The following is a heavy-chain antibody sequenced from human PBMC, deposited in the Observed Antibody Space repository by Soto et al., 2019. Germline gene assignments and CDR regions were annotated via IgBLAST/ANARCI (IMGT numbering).Heavy chain of an antibody. CDR1: GYSFTSYW. V-gene: IGHV5-51*03. D-gene: IGHD3-16*01. CDR3: AGGGGGFYP. Sequence: EVQLVQSGAEVKKPGESLKISCKGSGYSFTSYWIGWVRQMPGKGLEWMGIIYPGDSDTRYSPSFQGQVTTSADKSINSADREGSTRKATAARNYYFAGGGGGFYPWGQGTLVTVSS. J-gene: IGHJ5*02. CDR2: IYPGDSDT.